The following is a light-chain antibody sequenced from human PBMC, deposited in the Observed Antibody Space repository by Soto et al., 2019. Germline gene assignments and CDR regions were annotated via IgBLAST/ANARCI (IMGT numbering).Light chain of an antibody. J-gene: IGKJ2*01. Sequence: EIVLTQSPATLSLSPGERATLSCRASQSVSSYLAWYQQKPGLAPRLLIYDASNRATGIPARFSGSGSGTDLTLTISSLEPEDFAVYYCQQRSNWPPYTFGQGTKLEIK. CDR3: QQRSNWPPYT. CDR2: DAS. V-gene: IGKV3-11*01. CDR1: QSVSSY.